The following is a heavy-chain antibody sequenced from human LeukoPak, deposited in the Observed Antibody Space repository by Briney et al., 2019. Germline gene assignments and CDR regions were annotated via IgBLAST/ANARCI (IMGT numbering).Heavy chain of an antibody. J-gene: IGHJ4*02. V-gene: IGHV3-23*01. CDR1: GFTFSSYA. D-gene: IGHD3-22*01. CDR3: AKGSTYYYDSSGYYSFDY. Sequence: GGSLRLSCAASGFTFSSYAMSWVRQAPGKGLEWVSAISGSGGSTYYADSVKGRFTISRDNSKTTLYLQMNSLRAEDTAVYYCAKGSTYYYDSSGYYSFDYWGQGTLVTVSS. CDR2: ISGSGGST.